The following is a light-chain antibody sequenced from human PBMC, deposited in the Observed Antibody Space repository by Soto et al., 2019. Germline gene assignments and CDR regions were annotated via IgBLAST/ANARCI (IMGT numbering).Light chain of an antibody. CDR1: QRVGIN. CDR2: SAS. Sequence: IVMTQSPATLSVSPGETATLSCRASQRVGINLAWYQQKPGQAPRLPIYSASTRESGIRDRFSGSGSGTEFTRTISSLQSEDFAFFYCQQYDGLPRTFGQGTKVDIK. V-gene: IGKV3D-15*01. J-gene: IGKJ1*01. CDR3: QQYDGLPRT.